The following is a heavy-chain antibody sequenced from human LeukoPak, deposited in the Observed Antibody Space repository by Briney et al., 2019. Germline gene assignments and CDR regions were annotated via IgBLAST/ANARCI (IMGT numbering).Heavy chain of an antibody. CDR1: GGSISSGGYY. Sequence: PSQTLSLTCTVSGGSISSGGYYWSWIRQHPGKGLERIGYIYYSGSTYYNPSLKSRVTISVDTSKNQFSLKLSSVTAADTAVYYCARGLLDSGSYHTPNFDYWGQGTLVTVSS. D-gene: IGHD1-26*01. V-gene: IGHV4-31*03. CDR3: ARGLLDSGSYHTPNFDY. CDR2: IYYSGST. J-gene: IGHJ4*02.